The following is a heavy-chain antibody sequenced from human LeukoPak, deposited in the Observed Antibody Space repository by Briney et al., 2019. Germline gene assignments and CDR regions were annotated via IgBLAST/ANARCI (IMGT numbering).Heavy chain of an antibody. CDR2: INTNTGYA. D-gene: IGHD6-13*01. V-gene: IGHV7-4-1*02. CDR3: AKPGISAAGSRDYFDY. CDR1: GYTFTRYA. J-gene: IGHJ4*02. Sequence: ASVKVSCKASGYTFTRYAVNWVRQAPGQGPEWMGWINTNTGYATYAQGFRGRFVFSLDTSVSTAYLQISSLRAEDTAVYYCAKPGISAAGSRDYFDYWGQGTLVTVSS.